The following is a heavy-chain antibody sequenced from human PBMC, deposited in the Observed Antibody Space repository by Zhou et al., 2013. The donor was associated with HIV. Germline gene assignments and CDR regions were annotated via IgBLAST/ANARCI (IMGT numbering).Heavy chain of an antibody. Sequence: QVQLVQPGAEVKKPGSSVKVSCKASGGTFSNYAISWVRQAPGQGLEWMGGIIPLFGTTNYAQNFQGRVTITTDESKTTVSMELTGLRPDDTAVYYCAREMAAAGRGWFDPWGQGTLVTVSS. D-gene: IGHD6-13*01. V-gene: IGHV1-69*05. CDR2: IIPLFGTT. J-gene: IGHJ5*02. CDR3: AREMAAAGRGWFDP. CDR1: GGTFSNYA.